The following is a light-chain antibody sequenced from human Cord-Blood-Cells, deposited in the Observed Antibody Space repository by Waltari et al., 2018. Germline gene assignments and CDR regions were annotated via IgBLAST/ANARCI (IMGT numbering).Light chain of an antibody. CDR2: DGS. V-gene: IGLV2-14*01. CDR1: SSDVGGYNY. Sequence: QSALTQPASVSGSPGQSITISCTGTSSDVGGYNYVSWYQQHPGKAPKLMIYDGSKRPAGVSNHFSGSKSGNTASLTISGLQAEDEADYYCSSYTSSSTLVFGGGTKLTVL. CDR3: SSYTSSSTLV. J-gene: IGLJ3*02.